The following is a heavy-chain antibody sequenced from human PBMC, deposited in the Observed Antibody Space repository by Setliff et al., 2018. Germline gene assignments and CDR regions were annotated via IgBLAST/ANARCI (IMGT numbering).Heavy chain of an antibody. V-gene: IGHV4-39*07. CDR2: VYYTGTT. Sequence: KPSETLSLTCTVSGVSITSYNYFWGWIRQPPGKGLEWIGSVYYTGTTSYNPSLKSRLTMSLDTSKNQLSLRLTSVTAADAAIYCCASGYNFWSGYFVVAESYQYWGQGTLVTVSS. D-gene: IGHD3-3*01. CDR3: ASGYNFWSGYFVVAESYQY. J-gene: IGHJ1*01. CDR1: GVSITSYNYF.